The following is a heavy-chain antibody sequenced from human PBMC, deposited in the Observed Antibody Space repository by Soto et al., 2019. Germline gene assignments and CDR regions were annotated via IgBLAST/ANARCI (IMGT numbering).Heavy chain of an antibody. CDR1: SGTFASYD. CDR3: ARVTRGSGDWFDP. Sequence: GASVKVFCKASSGTFASYDITWVRQAPGQGLECMGWISTYNGNTKYAQNVQGRVSMTTDTSTSTAYMELRSLKSDDTAVYYCARVTRGSGDWFDPWGQGTLVTVSS. D-gene: IGHD6-19*01. V-gene: IGHV1-18*01. CDR2: ISTYNGNT. J-gene: IGHJ5*02.